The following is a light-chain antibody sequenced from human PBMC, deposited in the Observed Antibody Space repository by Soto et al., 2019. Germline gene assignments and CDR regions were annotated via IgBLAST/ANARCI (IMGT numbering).Light chain of an antibody. J-gene: IGKJ4*01. CDR2: DAS. V-gene: IGKV3-11*01. CDR1: QSVSSY. CDR3: QECSYWPST. Sequence: EIVLTQSPATLSLSPGERATLSCRASQSVSSYLVWYQQKPGQVPRLLIYDASNRATGIPARLGGSRSGTDVTLNIGGLEPEGSAVYYGQECSYWPSTFGGGTKV.